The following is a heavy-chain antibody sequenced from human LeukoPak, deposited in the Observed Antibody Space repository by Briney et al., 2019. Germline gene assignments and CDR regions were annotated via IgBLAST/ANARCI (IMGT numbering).Heavy chain of an antibody. CDR3: ARQPYMLGAYYFDY. D-gene: IGHD1-26*01. Sequence: PSETLSLTCTVSGGSMSNYYWSWIRQPPGKGLEWIGYILYSGSTNYNPSLKSRVTLSVDTSKNQFSLRLGSQTAADTAVYYCARQPYMLGAYYFDYWGQGTLVTVSS. CDR2: ILYSGST. V-gene: IGHV4-59*08. J-gene: IGHJ4*02. CDR1: GGSMSNYY.